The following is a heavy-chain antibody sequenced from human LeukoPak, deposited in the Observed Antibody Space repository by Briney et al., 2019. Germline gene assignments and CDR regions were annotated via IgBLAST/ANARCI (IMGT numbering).Heavy chain of an antibody. CDR1: GGSFSGYY. D-gene: IGHD6-19*01. J-gene: IGHJ6*03. CDR2: INHSGST. CDR3: ATMGVADTRPYYYYYYMDV. Sequence: PSETLSLTCAVYGGSFSGYYWSWIRQPPGKGLEWIGEINHSGSTNYNPSLKSRVTISVDTSKNQFSLKLSSVTAADTAVYYCATMGVADTRPYYYYYYMDVWGKGTTVTVSS. V-gene: IGHV4-34*01.